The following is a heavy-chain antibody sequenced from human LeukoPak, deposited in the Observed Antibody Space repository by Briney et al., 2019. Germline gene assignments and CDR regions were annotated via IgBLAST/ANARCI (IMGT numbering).Heavy chain of an antibody. D-gene: IGHD6-13*01. J-gene: IGHJ6*02. CDR3: ARDPYSSGWSYGMDV. CDR1: GFTFSTYA. V-gene: IGHV3-64D*06. CDR2: ISSSGGST. Sequence: GGSLRLSCSASGFTFSTYAMHWVRMSPGEGLEDVSAISSSGGSTYYADSVKGRFTISRDNSRPTLYPQMSSLRPEDTAVYYCARDPYSSGWSYGMDVWGQGTAVTVSS.